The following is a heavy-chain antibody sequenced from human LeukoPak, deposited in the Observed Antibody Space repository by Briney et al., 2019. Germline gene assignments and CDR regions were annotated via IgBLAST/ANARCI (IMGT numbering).Heavy chain of an antibody. V-gene: IGHV4-59*01. CDR1: GGSISSYY. CDR3: ARDSSSSWLGGWFDP. CDR2: IYYSGST. D-gene: IGHD6-13*01. Sequence: SSETLSLTCTVSGGSISSYYWSWIRQPPGKGLEWIGYIYYSGSTNYSPSLKSRVTISVDTSKNQFSLKLSSVTAADTAVYYCARDSSSSWLGGWFDPWGQGTLVTVSS. J-gene: IGHJ5*02.